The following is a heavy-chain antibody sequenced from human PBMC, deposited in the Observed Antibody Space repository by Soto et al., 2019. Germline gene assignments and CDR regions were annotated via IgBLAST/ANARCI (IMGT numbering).Heavy chain of an antibody. CDR1: GFTVSSNY. D-gene: IGHD3-22*01. CDR3: GRGEVGYYYDSSGYCI. J-gene: IGHJ6*02. CDR2: IYSGGST. Sequence: HPGGSLRLSCAASGFTVSSNYMSWVRQAPGKGLEWVSVIYSGGSTYYADSVKGRFTISRDNSKNTLYLQMNSLRAEDTAVYYCGRGEVGYYYDSSGYCIWDQETTVTVAS. V-gene: IGHV3-53*01.